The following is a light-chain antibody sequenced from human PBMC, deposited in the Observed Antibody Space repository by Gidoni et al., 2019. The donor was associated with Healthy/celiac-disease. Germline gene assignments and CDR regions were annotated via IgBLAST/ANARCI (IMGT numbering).Light chain of an antibody. Sequence: EIVLTQSPGTLSLSPGESATLSCRASQRVSSSYLAWYQQKPGQAPRLLIYGASSRATGIPDRFSGSGSVTDFTLTICRLWPEDFSVYYCQQYGSSPRTFGQGTKVEIK. CDR2: GAS. CDR1: QRVSSSY. V-gene: IGKV3-20*01. CDR3: QQYGSSPRT. J-gene: IGKJ1*01.